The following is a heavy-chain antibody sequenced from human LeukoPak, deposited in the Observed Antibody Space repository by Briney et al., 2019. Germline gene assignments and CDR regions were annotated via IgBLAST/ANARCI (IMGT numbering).Heavy chain of an antibody. CDR1: GFTFSGYG. CDR3: AKDLGSRLRYYFDY. CDR2: ISYDGSNK. V-gene: IGHV3-30*18. J-gene: IGHJ4*02. Sequence: GGSLRLSCAASGFTFSGYGMHWVRQAPGKGLEWVAVISYDGSNKYYADSVKGRFTISRDNSKNTLYLQMNSLRAEDTAVYYCAKDLGSRLRYYFDYWGQGTLVTVSS. D-gene: IGHD7-27*01.